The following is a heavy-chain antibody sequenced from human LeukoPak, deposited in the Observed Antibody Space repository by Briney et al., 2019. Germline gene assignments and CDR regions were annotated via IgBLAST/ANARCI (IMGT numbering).Heavy chain of an antibody. D-gene: IGHD3-10*01. CDR3: AREGEGSPYYFDY. V-gene: IGHV3-11*01. J-gene: IGHJ4*02. CDR2: ISSSGTAI. Sequence: PGGSLRLPCAASGFTFSDYYMSWIRQAPGKGLEWVSYISSSGTAIYYADSVRGRFTISRDNAKNSLYLQMNSLRAEDTAVYYCAREGEGSPYYFDYWGQGTLVTVSS. CDR1: GFTFSDYY.